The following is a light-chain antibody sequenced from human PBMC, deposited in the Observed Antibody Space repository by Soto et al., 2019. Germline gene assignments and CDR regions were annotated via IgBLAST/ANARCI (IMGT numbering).Light chain of an antibody. CDR2: AAT. J-gene: IGKJ4*01. CDR1: QDISNW. CDR3: QQGSNFPVT. V-gene: IGKV1-12*01. Sequence: IQMTQSPSSVSASVGDRVTITCRASQDISNWLAWYQQQPGKAPKLLIYAATSSQSGVPSRFSGSGSGTDFTLAISSLQHEDFATYFCQQGSNFPVTFGGGTKVGV.